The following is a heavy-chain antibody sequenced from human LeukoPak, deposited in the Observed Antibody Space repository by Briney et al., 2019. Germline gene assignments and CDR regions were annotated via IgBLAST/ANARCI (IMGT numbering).Heavy chain of an antibody. J-gene: IGHJ6*03. CDR2: VSHGGTT. Sequence: PSETLSLTCTVYGGSFSDYSWSGIRQPPGKALEGIGEVSHGGTTNYNPSLESRVTISLDTSNSQFSLNLKSVTAADSGVYYCARDGIAVFGVITGNYYYMDVWGKGTTVTVSS. V-gene: IGHV4-34*01. CDR3: ARDGIAVFGVITGNYYYMDV. CDR1: GGSFSDYS. D-gene: IGHD3-3*01.